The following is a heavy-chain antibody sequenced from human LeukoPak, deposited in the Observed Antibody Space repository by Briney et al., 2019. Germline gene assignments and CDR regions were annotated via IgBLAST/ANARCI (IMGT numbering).Heavy chain of an antibody. CDR1: GFTFSSYA. D-gene: IGHD1-14*01. CDR2: ISGSAGST. J-gene: IGHJ3*02. V-gene: IGHV3-23*01. CDR3: ARRAEKASTGDVFNI. Sequence: PGGSLRLSCAASGFTFSSYAMSWVRQAPGKGLEWVSVISGSAGSTHYADSVKGRFTISRDNSKNTLYLQMNSLRAEDTAVYYCARRAEKASTGDVFNIWAQGKMVTVFS.